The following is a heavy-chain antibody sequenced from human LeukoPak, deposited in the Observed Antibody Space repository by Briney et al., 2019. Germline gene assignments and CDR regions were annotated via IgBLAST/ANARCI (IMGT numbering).Heavy chain of an antibody. Sequence: ASVEVSCKASAYTFTDYYVHWVRRAPGQGLEWMGWSHPSSGGAGYAQKFQGRVSMTGDTSISTAYMQLTRLTSDDTAVYYCGIKRIRGNPFDYWGQGTLVTVSS. D-gene: IGHD3-10*01. J-gene: IGHJ4*02. CDR3: GIKRIRGNPFDY. CDR1: AYTFTDYY. CDR2: SHPSSGGA. V-gene: IGHV1-2*02.